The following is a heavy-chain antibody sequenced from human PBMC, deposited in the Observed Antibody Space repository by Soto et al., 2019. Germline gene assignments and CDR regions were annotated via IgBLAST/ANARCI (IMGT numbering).Heavy chain of an antibody. D-gene: IGHD6-19*01. CDR2: IWDAGNNR. J-gene: IGHJ4*02. V-gene: IGHV3-33*03. Sequence: GGSLRLSCAASGFIFSDYGIHWVRQAPGKGLEWVAVIWDAGNNRYYADSVKGRFTISRDNSMNTLYLEMNSLRAEDTAVYYGARDLLGDSSGCIAHWGLG. CDR3: ARDLLGDSSGCIAH. CDR1: GFIFSDYG.